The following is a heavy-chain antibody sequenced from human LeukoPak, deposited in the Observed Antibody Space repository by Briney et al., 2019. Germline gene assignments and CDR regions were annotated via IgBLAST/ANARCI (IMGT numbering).Heavy chain of an antibody. Sequence: PSETLSLTCTVPPRSIRGYYWSWVRQPPGKGLGWNGYINYRGSTNNNPSLKSRVNISVDQSQNQLSLKLTCVTAADRALFSVAGSGYKSAIYWFDPWGQGTLVSVSS. D-gene: IGHD1-14*01. CDR1: PRSIRGYY. CDR2: INYRGST. V-gene: IGHV4-59*01. CDR3: AGSGYKSAIYWFDP. J-gene: IGHJ5*02.